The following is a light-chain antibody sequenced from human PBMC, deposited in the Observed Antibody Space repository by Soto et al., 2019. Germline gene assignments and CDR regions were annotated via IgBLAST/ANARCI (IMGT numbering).Light chain of an antibody. Sequence: DIQMTQSPPTLSASVGDRVTITCRASQSIRHYLAWYQQMPGKAPKLLIYGASTLQSGVPSRFSGSGSGTEFTLPISSLQPDDFGTYFCQHHNSYSQTFGQGTKVDIK. J-gene: IGKJ1*01. CDR3: QHHNSYSQT. V-gene: IGKV1-5*01. CDR2: GAS. CDR1: QSIRHY.